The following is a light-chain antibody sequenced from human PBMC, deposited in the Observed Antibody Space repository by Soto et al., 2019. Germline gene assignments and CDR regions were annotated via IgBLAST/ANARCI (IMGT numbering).Light chain of an antibody. CDR3: SSFSITSTLYV. Sequence: QSVLAHHASLSGSPGDSITISCAGTAGDIGGYAYVSWYQQHPGKAPKVMIYEVSNRPSGVSNRFSGSRSGNTASLTISGLQAEDEPDYYCSSFSITSTLYVFGSGTKVTVL. J-gene: IGLJ1*01. CDR2: EVS. CDR1: AGDIGGYAY. V-gene: IGLV2-14*01.